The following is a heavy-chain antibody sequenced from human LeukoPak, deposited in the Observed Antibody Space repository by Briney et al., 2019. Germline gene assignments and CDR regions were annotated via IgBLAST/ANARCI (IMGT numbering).Heavy chain of an antibody. Sequence: GGSLRLSCAASGFTFNSYSMSWVRQAPGQGLEWVSYISSTTTINYAGSVKGRFTISRDNAKNSLYLQMNSLRAEDTAVYYCARAPLAGTYYFDYWGQGTLVTVSS. CDR1: GFTFNSYS. CDR2: ISSTTTI. V-gene: IGHV3-48*01. CDR3: ARAPLAGTYYFDY. J-gene: IGHJ4*02.